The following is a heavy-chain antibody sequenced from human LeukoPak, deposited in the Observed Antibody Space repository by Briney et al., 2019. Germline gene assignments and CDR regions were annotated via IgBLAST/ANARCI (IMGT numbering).Heavy chain of an antibody. J-gene: IGHJ4*02. CDR3: AAEVVVPAARFDY. Sequence: SVKVSCKVSGGTFSSYAISWVRQAPGQGLEWMGGIIPIFGTANYAQKFQGRVTITTDESTSTAYMELSSLRSEDTAVYYCAAEVVVPAARFDYWGQGTLVTVSS. D-gene: IGHD2-2*01. V-gene: IGHV1-69*05. CDR2: IIPIFGTA. CDR1: GGTFSSYA.